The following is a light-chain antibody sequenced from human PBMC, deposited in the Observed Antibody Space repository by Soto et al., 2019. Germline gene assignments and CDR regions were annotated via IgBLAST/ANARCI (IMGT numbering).Light chain of an antibody. Sequence: EIVLTQSPATLSVSPGERATLSCRASQSIRTNLAWYQQKSGQAPRLLVYGASTRATGIPARFSGSGSETDFTLAISSLQSEDFAVYYWQQYNIWPWTFGRGTKVEIK. CDR2: GAS. J-gene: IGKJ1*01. V-gene: IGKV3-15*01. CDR3: QQYNIWPWT. CDR1: QSIRTN.